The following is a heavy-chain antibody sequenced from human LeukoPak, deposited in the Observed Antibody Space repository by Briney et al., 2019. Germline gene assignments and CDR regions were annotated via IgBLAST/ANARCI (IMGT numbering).Heavy chain of an antibody. D-gene: IGHD3/OR15-3a*01. J-gene: IGHJ4*02. CDR2: ISGSGDIT. Sequence: GGSLRLSCAASGFTFRSYAMSWVRQAPGKGLEWVSAISGSGDITYYADSVKGRFTMSRDNFKNTLYLQMGSLRAEDMAVYYCAREGLGRSYYFDYWGQGTLVTVSS. CDR1: GFTFRSYA. V-gene: IGHV3-23*01. CDR3: AREGLGRSYYFDY.